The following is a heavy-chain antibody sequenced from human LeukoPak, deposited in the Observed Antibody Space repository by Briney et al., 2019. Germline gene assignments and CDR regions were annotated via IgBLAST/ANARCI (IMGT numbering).Heavy chain of an antibody. Sequence: GGSLRLSCAASGFTFDDYAMHRVRQAPGKGLEWVSSISWSSGSIGYADSVKGRFTISRDNAKNSLYLQMNSLRAEDMALYYCAKGLYGSGSYYHDAFDIWGQGTMVTVSS. CDR2: ISWSSGSI. J-gene: IGHJ3*02. D-gene: IGHD3-10*01. CDR3: AKGLYGSGSYYHDAFDI. CDR1: GFTFDDYA. V-gene: IGHV3-9*03.